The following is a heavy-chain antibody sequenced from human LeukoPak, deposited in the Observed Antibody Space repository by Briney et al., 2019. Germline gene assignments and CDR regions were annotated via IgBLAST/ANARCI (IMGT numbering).Heavy chain of an antibody. CDR1: GFTFSSYA. CDR2: LCGSGGAT. V-gene: IGHV3-23*01. CDR3: AKSRSHSSAWYGSNFDY. J-gene: IGHJ4*02. Sequence: PGGSLRLSCVASGFTFSSYAMSWVRQAPGKGLEWVSGLCGSGGATYYADSVKGRFTISRDNSNNTLYLQMNSLRAEDTALYYCAKSRSHSSAWYGSNFDYWGQGTLVTV. D-gene: IGHD6-19*01.